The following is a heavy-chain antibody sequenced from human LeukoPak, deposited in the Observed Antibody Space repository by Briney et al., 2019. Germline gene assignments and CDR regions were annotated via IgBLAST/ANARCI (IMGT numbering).Heavy chain of an antibody. V-gene: IGHV3-20*04. J-gene: IGHJ4*02. CDR2: INWNGGST. Sequence: TGGSLRLSCAASGFTFDDYGMSWVRQAPGKGLEWVSGINWNGGSTGYADSVKGRFTISRDNAKNSLYLQMNSLRAEDTALYYCARDVGYSSSEVDDYWGQGTLVTVSS. CDR1: GFTFDDYG. CDR3: ARDVGYSSSEVDDY. D-gene: IGHD6-13*01.